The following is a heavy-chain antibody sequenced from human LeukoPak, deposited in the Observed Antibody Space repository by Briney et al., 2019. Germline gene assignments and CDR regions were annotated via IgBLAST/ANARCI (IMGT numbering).Heavy chain of an antibody. Sequence: GGSLSLSCAASGFTFSSYAMSWVRPAPGKGLEWVSAISGSGGSTYYADSVKGRFTISRDNSKNTLYLQMNSLRAEDTAVYYCAKVAGYCSSTSCAKYRYYFDYWGQGTLVTVSS. CDR1: GFTFSSYA. J-gene: IGHJ4*02. D-gene: IGHD2-2*01. V-gene: IGHV3-23*01. CDR2: ISGSGGST. CDR3: AKVAGYCSSTSCAKYRYYFDY.